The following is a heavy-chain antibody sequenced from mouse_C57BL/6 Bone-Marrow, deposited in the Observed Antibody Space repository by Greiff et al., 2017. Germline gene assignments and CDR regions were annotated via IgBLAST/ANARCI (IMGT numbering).Heavy chain of an antibody. CDR1: GYTFTSYG. D-gene: IGHD4-1*02. Sequence: VKLQESGAELARPGASVTLSCKASGYTFTSYGISWVKQRTGQGLEWIGEIYPRSGNTYYNEKFKGKATLTADKSSSTAYLELRSLTSEDSAVXFCSQLVYYAMDYWGQGTSVTVSS. CDR3: SQLVYYAMDY. J-gene: IGHJ4*01. V-gene: IGHV1-81*01. CDR2: IYPRSGNT.